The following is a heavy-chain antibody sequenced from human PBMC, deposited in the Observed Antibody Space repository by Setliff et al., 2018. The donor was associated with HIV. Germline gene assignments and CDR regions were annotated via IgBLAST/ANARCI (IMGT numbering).Heavy chain of an antibody. CDR3: ARDATSEGYMDV. V-gene: IGHV4-61*09. CDR2: IYTNGRT. CDR1: GDSISRDFYY. J-gene: IGHJ6*03. Sequence: SETLSLTCTVSGDSISRDFYYWNWIRQPAGKGLEWIGHIYTNGRTHYNPSLKSRVTISMDTSKNQFSLKLSSVTAADTAMYFCARDATSEGYMDVWGKGTTVTVSS.